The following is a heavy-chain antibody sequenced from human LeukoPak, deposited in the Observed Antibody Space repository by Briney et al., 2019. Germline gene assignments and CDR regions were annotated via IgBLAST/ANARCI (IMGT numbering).Heavy chain of an antibody. CDR3: ARWVRATYGMDV. CDR1: GFTFSSYS. Sequence: GGSLRLSCAASGFTFSSYSMNWVRQAPGKGLEWVSSISSSSSYIYYADSVKGRFTISRDNAKNTLYLQMNSLRAEDTAVYYCARWVRATYGMDVWGQGTTVTVSS. V-gene: IGHV3-21*01. J-gene: IGHJ6*02. D-gene: IGHD2-21*01. CDR2: ISSSSSYI.